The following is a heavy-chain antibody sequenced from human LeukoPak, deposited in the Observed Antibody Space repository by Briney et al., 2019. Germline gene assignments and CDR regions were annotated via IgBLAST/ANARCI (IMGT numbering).Heavy chain of an antibody. J-gene: IGHJ3*02. CDR3: AKARDSSGYYYARDAFDT. D-gene: IGHD3-22*01. Sequence: GGSLRLSCAASGFTFDDYAMHWVRRAPGKGLEWVSLISWDGGSTYYADSVKGRFTISRDNSKNSLYLQMNSLRAEDTALYYCAKARDSSGYYYARDAFDTWGQGTMVTVSS. V-gene: IGHV3-43D*03. CDR2: ISWDGGST. CDR1: GFTFDDYA.